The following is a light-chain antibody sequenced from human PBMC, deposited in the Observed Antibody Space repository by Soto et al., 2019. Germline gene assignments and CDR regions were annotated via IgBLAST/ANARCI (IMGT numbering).Light chain of an antibody. CDR2: STN. V-gene: IGLV8-61*01. Sequence: QTVVTQEPSFSVSPGGIVTLTCGLSSGSVSTRYYASWYQQTPGQVPRTLIYSTNSRSSGVPDRFSGSILGNKAALTITGAQADDESEYYCLLYMGSGIFLFGGGTQLTVL. J-gene: IGLJ2*01. CDR3: LLYMGSGIFL. CDR1: SGSVSTRYY.